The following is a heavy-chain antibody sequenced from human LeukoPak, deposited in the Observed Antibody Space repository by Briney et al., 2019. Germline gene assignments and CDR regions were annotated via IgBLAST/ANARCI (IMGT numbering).Heavy chain of an antibody. D-gene: IGHD2-15*01. V-gene: IGHV3-30*18. CDR3: AKDLSPLRVVAPYYYYGMDV. CDR2: ISYDGSNK. CDR1: GFTFSSYG. J-gene: IGHJ6*02. Sequence: PGGSLRLSCAASGFTFSSYGMHWVRQAPGKGLEWVAVISYDGSNKYYADSVKGRFTISRDNSKNTLYLQMNSLRAEDTAVYYCAKDLSPLRVVAPYYYYGMDVWGQGTTVTVPS.